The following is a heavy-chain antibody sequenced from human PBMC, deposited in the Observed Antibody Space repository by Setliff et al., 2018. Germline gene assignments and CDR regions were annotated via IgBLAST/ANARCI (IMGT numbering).Heavy chain of an antibody. J-gene: IGHJ4*02. V-gene: IGHV1-8*02. D-gene: IGHD3-3*01. CDR2: INPNSGNT. Sequence: ASVKVSCKASGYTFTNYDINWVRQATGQGLEWMGWINPNSGNTGYAQNFQGRVTMTRNTSIRTAYMELSSLRFEDTAVYYCARGPRHNFWSGYYLVAVNYWGQGTLVTVSS. CDR3: ARGPRHNFWSGYYLVAVNY. CDR1: GYTFTNYD.